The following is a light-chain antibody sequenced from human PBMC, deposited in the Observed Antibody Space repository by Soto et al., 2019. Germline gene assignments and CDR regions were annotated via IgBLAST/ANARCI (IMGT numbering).Light chain of an antibody. V-gene: IGKV3-20*01. J-gene: IGKJ3*01. CDR1: LTVSSNF. CDR2: GAS. CDR3: QQYGNSPFT. Sequence: EIVLTQSPGTLSLSLGERATPSCRASLTVSSNFLAWYQQKPGQAPRLLIDGASSRATGIPDRFSGSGSGTDFTLTISRLEPEDFAVYYCQQYGNSPFTFGPGTKVDIK.